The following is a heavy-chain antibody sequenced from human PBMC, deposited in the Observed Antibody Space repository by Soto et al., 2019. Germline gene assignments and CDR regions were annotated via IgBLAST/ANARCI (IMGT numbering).Heavy chain of an antibody. D-gene: IGHD3-9*01. J-gene: IGHJ6*02. CDR1: GYTFTDYD. V-gene: IGHV1-2*04. Sequence: QVQLVQSGAEVRGPGASVKVSCKASGYTFTDYDMHWVRQAPGQGLEWMGWINPNSGGTNYAQKFQGSVTMTRDTATITAKMERCGQTSDDSAVYDCARDMATGCYPMDVWGQGTTVTVSS. CDR3: ARDMATGCYPMDV. CDR2: INPNSGGT.